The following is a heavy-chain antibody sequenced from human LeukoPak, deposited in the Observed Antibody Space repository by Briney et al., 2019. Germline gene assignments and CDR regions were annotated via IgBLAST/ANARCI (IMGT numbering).Heavy chain of an antibody. CDR3: AKGYGGNYLDY. J-gene: IGHJ4*02. CDR2: ISYDGSNK. D-gene: IGHD4-23*01. V-gene: IGHV3-30*18. CDR1: GFTFSSYG. Sequence: GGSLRLSCAASGFTFSSYGMHWVRQAPGKGLEWVAVISYDGSNKYYADSVKGRFTISRDNSKNTLYLQMNSLGAEDTAVYYCAKGYGGNYLDYWGQGTLVTVSS.